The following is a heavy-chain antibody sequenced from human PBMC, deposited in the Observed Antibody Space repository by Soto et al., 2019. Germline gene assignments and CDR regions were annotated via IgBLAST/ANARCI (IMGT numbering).Heavy chain of an antibody. CDR1: GFTFSSYA. V-gene: IGHV3-30-3*01. J-gene: IGHJ4*02. CDR2: ISYDGSNK. D-gene: IGHD3-22*01. Sequence: GGSLRLSCAASGFTFSSYAMHWVRQAPGKGLEWVAVISYDGSNKYYADSVKGRFTISRDNSKNTLYLQMNSLRAEDTAVYYCAKMAYYYDSSGYHDYWGQGTLVTVSS. CDR3: AKMAYYYDSSGYHDY.